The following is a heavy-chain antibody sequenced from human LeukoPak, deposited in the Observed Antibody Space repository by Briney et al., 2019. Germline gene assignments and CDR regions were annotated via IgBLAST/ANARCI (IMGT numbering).Heavy chain of an antibody. V-gene: IGHV4-4*07. CDR3: ARVKYSSGWYPFDY. CDR1: GGSISSYY. CDR2: IYTSGST. Sequence: SETLSLTCTVSGGSISSYYWSWIRQPPGKGLEWIGRIYTSGSTNYNPSLKSRVTISVDKSKNQFSLKLSSVTAADTAVYYCARVKYSSGWYPFDYWGQGTLVTVSS. D-gene: IGHD6-19*01. J-gene: IGHJ4*02.